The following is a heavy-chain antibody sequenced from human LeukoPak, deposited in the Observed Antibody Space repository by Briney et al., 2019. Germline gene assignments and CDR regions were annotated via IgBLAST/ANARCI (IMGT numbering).Heavy chain of an antibody. CDR1: GFTFSSYG. CDR2: IRYDGSNK. CDR3: AKDGQPPLGGIVYSSSWYHFDY. J-gene: IGHJ4*02. D-gene: IGHD6-13*01. V-gene: IGHV3-30*02. Sequence: GGSLRLSCAASGFTFSSYGMHWVRQAPGKGLEWVAFIRYDGSNKYYAESVKSRIIISRDNSKNTLYLQMKSLRVEDTAVYYCAKDGQPPLGGIVYSSSWYHFDYWGQGTLVTVSS.